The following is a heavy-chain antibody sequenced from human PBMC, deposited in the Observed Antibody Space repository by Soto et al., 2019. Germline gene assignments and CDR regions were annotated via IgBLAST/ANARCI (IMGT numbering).Heavy chain of an antibody. J-gene: IGHJ4*02. CDR1: GFTFSSYA. CDR3: ARALGDYGDC. V-gene: IGHV3-30-3*01. CDR2: ISYDGSNK. D-gene: IGHD4-17*01. Sequence: RLSCAASGFTFSSYAMHWVRQAPGKGLEWVAVISYDGSNKYYADSVKGRFTISRDNSKNTLYLQMNSLRVEDTAVYYCARALGDYGDCWGQGTLGTAPQ.